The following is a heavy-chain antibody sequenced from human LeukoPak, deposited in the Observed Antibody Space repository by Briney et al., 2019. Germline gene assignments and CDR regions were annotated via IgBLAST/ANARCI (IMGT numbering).Heavy chain of an antibody. Sequence: GGSLRLSCAASGSTFSIYAMSWVRQAPGKGLEWVSAISGSGGSTYYADSVKGRFTISRDNSKNTLYLQMNSLRAEDTAVYYCAKDGPKIYYFDYWGQGTLVTVSS. CDR3: AKDGPKIYYFDY. CDR2: ISGSGGST. CDR1: GSTFSIYA. D-gene: IGHD2/OR15-2a*01. J-gene: IGHJ4*02. V-gene: IGHV3-23*01.